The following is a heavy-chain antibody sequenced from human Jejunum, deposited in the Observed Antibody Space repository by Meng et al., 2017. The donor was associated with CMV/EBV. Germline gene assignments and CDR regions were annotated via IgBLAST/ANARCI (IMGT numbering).Heavy chain of an antibody. CDR1: TFTKYW. CDR2: IKQDGSEK. CDR3: ARDPRWSVYYYYGMDV. D-gene: IGHD4-23*01. V-gene: IGHV3-7*01. Sequence: TFTKYWMTWVRQAPGKGLELVANIKQDGSEKNYVDSVKGRFTISRDNAKNSVYLQMNSLRAEDTAVYYCARDPRWSVYYYYGMDVWGQGTTVTVSS. J-gene: IGHJ6*02.